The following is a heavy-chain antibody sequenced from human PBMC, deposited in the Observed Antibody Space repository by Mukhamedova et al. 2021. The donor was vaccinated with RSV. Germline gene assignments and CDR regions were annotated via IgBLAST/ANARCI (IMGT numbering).Heavy chain of an antibody. CDR3: ARGIAAAEESKKNWLDP. V-gene: IGHV3-30*01. D-gene: IGHD6-13*01. CDR1: SHA. Sequence: SHAMHWVRQAPGKGLEWVAVISYDGSNKYYADSVKGRFTISRDNSKNTLYLQMNSLRAEDTAVYYCARGIAAAEESKKNWLDPWG. J-gene: IGHJ5*02. CDR2: ISYDGSNK.